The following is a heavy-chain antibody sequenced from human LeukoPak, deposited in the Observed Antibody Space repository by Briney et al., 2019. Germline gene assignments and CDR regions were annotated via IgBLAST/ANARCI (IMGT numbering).Heavy chain of an antibody. CDR1: GFIFSSYS. V-gene: IGHV3-21*01. D-gene: IGHD2-2*01. CDR3: ARDGAVVVPAAIHGDYYYYGMDV. Sequence: GGSLRLSCAASGFIFSSYSMSWVRQAPGKGLEWVSSISSSSSYIYYADSVKGRFTISRDNAKNSLYLQMNSLRAEDTAVYYCARDGAVVVPAAIHGDYYYYGMDVWGQGTTVTVSS. J-gene: IGHJ6*02. CDR2: ISSSSSYI.